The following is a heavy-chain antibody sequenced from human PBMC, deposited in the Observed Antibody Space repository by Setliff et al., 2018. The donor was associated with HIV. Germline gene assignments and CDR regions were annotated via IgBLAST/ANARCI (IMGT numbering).Heavy chain of an antibody. CDR2: IYSGGST. CDR3: ARGRNGGLFTLLVVLDY. D-gene: IGHD2-2*01. V-gene: IGHV3-53*01. Sequence: GGSLRLSCAASGFTFDDYGMSWVRQAPGKGLEWVSVIYSGGSTYYADSVKGRFTVSRDNSGSTLYLQLNSLRADDTAVYYCARGRNGGLFTLLVVLDYWGQGTPVTVSS. J-gene: IGHJ4*02. CDR1: GFTFDDYG.